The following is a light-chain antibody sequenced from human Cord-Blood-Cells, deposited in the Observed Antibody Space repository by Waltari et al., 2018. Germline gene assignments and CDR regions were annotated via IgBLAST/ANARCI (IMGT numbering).Light chain of an antibody. V-gene: IGLV2-11*01. J-gene: IGLJ3*02. CDR1: SSDVGGYNY. CDR3: CSYAGSYTWV. Sequence: QSALTQPRSVSGSPGQSVTISCTGTSSDVGGYNYVSWYQQHPGKAPKLMIYYDSKRPSGVPDRFSGSKSGNTASLTISGLQAEDEADYYCCSYAGSYTWVFGGGTKLTVL. CDR2: YDS.